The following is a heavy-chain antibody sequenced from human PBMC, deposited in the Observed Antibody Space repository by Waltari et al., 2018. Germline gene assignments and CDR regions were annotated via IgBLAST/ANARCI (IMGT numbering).Heavy chain of an antibody. V-gene: IGHV1-69*08. Sequence: QVQLLQSGAEVKMPGSSVKVSCTPSGVSFSSYSVNWVRQAPGQGLEWMGRIIPILGTTDYAQKFQGRITITAAYMELSSLRSEDTAVYFCARAERLRHSDPFPFDYWGQGTLVTVSS. CDR2: IIPILGTT. J-gene: IGHJ4*02. CDR3: ARAERLRHSDPFPFDY. CDR1: GVSFSSYS.